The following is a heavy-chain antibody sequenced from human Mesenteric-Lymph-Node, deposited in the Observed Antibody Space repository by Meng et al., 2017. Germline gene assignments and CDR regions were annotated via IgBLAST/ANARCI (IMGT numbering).Heavy chain of an antibody. Sequence: QGAGPGLVKPSATLSLPCAGSGGSSRRIDWWGWVLQPPGKGLEWIGETSHSGSTNYIPSLKSRVTISLDKSKNQLSLKLNSVTAADTAVYYCASSDYYRSDYWGQGTLVTVSS. CDR3: ASSDYYRSDY. CDR1: GGSSRRIDW. V-gene: IGHV4-4*02. CDR2: TSHSGST. J-gene: IGHJ4*02. D-gene: IGHD3-22*01.